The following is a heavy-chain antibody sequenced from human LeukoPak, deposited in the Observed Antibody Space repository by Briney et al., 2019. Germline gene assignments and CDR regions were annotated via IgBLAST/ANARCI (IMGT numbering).Heavy chain of an antibody. J-gene: IGHJ6*03. CDR2: IYYSGST. CDR1: GGSISSHY. Sequence: SETLSLTCTVSGGSISSHYWRWIRQPPGKGLEWIGYIYYSGSTNYNPSLKSRVTISVDTSKNQFSLKLSSVTAAATAVYYCARVRAGTTGVFYYYYYMDVWGKGTTVTVSS. CDR3: ARVRAGTTGVFYYYYYMDV. D-gene: IGHD6-13*01. V-gene: IGHV4-59*11.